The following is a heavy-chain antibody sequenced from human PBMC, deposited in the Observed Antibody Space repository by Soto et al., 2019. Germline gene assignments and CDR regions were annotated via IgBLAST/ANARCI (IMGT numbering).Heavy chain of an antibody. J-gene: IGHJ5*02. CDR1: GVTLRGYA. CDR2: ISYDGMTK. D-gene: IGHD3-10*01. CDR3: ANAPRREGSFDP. Sequence: QAQLVGSGGGVVQPGRSLRLSCEASGVTLRGYALHWVRQAPGQGLEWVAVISYDGMTKKYTDSVKGRLTISRDDSKNTLYLKMNSLRVDDTAVYYCANAPRREGSFDPWGQGTLVIVSS. V-gene: IGHV3-30*04.